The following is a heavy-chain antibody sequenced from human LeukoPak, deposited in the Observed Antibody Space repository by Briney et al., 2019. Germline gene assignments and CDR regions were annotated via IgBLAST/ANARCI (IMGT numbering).Heavy chain of an antibody. J-gene: IGHJ3*02. CDR3: AGGRELLLWFGELEAFDI. CDR1: GFTFGDYA. D-gene: IGHD3-10*01. Sequence: GRSLRLSCTASGFTFGDYAMSWFRQAPGKGLEWVGFIRSKAYGGTTEYAASVKGRFTISRDDSKSIAYLQMNSLKTEDTAVYYCAGGRELLLWFGELEAFDIWGQGTKVTVSS. CDR2: IRSKAYGGTT. V-gene: IGHV3-49*03.